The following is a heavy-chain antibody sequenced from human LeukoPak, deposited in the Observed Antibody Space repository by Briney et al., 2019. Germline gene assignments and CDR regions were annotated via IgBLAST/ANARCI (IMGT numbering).Heavy chain of an antibody. CDR1: GFIFSSSW. D-gene: IGHD6-6*01. V-gene: IGHV3-7*01. Sequence: GGSLRLSCEASGFIFSSSWMSWVRQAPGKGLEWVANIKHDGSEKYYVDSVKSRFTISRDNAKNSLYLQMNSLRGEPTALYHCARHRVLLSSSPLDYWGQGTLVTVSS. CDR2: IKHDGSEK. J-gene: IGHJ4*02. CDR3: ARHRVLLSSSPLDY.